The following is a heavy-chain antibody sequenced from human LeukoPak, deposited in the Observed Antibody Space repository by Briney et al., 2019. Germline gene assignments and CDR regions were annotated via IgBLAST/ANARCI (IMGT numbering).Heavy chain of an antibody. J-gene: IGHJ4*02. D-gene: IGHD3-10*01. CDR3: AREGRYYYGSGSYFDY. Sequence: SETLSLTCAVYGGSFSGYYWSWIRQPPGKGLEWIGEINHSGSTNYNPSLKSRVTISVDTSKNRFSLKLSSVTAADTAVYYCAREGRYYYGSGSYFDYWGQGTLVTVSS. CDR2: INHSGST. V-gene: IGHV4-34*01. CDR1: GGSFSGYY.